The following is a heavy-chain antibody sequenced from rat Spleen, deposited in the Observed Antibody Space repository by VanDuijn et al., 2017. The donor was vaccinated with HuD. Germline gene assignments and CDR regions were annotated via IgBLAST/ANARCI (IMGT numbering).Heavy chain of an antibody. CDR1: GFTFSDYN. Sequence: EVQLVESGGGLVQPGRSLKLSCAASGFTFSDYNMAWVRQAPTKGLEWVASISPSGGSTYYRDSVKGRFTVSRDNAKSTIYLQMDSLRSEDTATYYCARHGNNYGWFAYWGKGTLVTVSS. CDR2: ISPSGGST. J-gene: IGHJ3*01. V-gene: IGHV5-25*01. D-gene: IGHD1-10*01. CDR3: ARHGNNYGWFAY.